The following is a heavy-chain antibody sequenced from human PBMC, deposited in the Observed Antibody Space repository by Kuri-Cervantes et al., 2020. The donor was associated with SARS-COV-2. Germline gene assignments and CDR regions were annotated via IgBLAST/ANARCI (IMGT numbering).Heavy chain of an antibody. CDR1: GYTFTSYD. V-gene: IGHV1-2*02. D-gene: IGHD3-3*01. Sequence: ASVKVSCKASGYTFTSYDINWVRQATGQGLEWMGWMNPNSGGTNYAQKFQGRVTMTRDTSISTAYMELSRLRSDDTAVYYCARQNWVEWLLSDDAFDSWGQGTMVTVSS. J-gene: IGHJ3*02. CDR2: MNPNSGGT. CDR3: ARQNWVEWLLSDDAFDS.